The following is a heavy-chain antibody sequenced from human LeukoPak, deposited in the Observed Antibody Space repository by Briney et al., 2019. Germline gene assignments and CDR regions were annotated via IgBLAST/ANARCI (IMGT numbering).Heavy chain of an antibody. Sequence: GGSLRLSCAASGFTFSSYSMNWVRQAPGKGLEWVSSISSSSSYIYYADSVKGRFTISRDNAKNSLYLQMNSLRAEDTAVYYCATGYDFWSGYYSDYWGQGTLVTVSS. V-gene: IGHV3-21*01. J-gene: IGHJ4*02. D-gene: IGHD3-3*01. CDR1: GFTFSSYS. CDR3: ATGYDFWSGYYSDY. CDR2: ISSSSSYI.